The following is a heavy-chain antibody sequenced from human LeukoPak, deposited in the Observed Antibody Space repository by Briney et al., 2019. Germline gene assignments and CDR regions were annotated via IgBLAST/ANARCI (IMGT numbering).Heavy chain of an antibody. V-gene: IGHV3-33*06. CDR1: GFTFSSYG. D-gene: IGHD4-17*01. CDR2: IWYDGSNK. CDR3: AKDRVRSTVTTGLDY. Sequence: GRSLRLPCAASGFTFSSYGMHWVRQAPGKALEWVAVIWYDGSNKYYADSVKGRFTISRDNSKNTLYLQMNSLRAEDTAVYYCAKDRVRSTVTTGLDYWGQGTLVTVSS. J-gene: IGHJ4*02.